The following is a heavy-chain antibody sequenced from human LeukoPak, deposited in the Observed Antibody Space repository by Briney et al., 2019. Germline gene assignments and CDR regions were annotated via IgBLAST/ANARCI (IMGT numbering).Heavy chain of an antibody. V-gene: IGHV4-59*11. J-gene: IGHJ5*02. CDR2: IYYSGST. CDR1: GGSISSHY. D-gene: IGHD3-3*01. CDR3: ARVAGAIFGVVPRFDP. Sequence: PSETLPLTCTVSGGSISSHYWSWIRQPPGKGLEWIGYIYYSGSTNYNPSLKSRVTISVDTSKNQFSLKLSSVTAADTAVYYCARVAGAIFGVVPRFDPWGQGALVTVSS.